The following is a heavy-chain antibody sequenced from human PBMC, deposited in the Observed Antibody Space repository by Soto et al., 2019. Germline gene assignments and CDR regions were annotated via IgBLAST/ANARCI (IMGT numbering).Heavy chain of an antibody. Sequence: GGSLRLSCAASGFTFSSYAMHWVRQAPGKGLEWVAVISYDGSNKYYADSVKGRFTISRDNSKNTLYLQMNSLRAEDTAVYYCARDRATDYDLAGGMDVWGQGTTVTVSS. J-gene: IGHJ6*02. V-gene: IGHV3-30-3*01. CDR2: ISYDGSNK. CDR3: ARDRATDYDLAGGMDV. D-gene: IGHD3-3*01. CDR1: GFTFSSYA.